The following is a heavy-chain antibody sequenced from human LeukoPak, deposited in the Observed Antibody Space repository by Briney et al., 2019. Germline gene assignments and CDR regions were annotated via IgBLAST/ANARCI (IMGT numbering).Heavy chain of an antibody. J-gene: IGHJ6*02. CDR2: ISSSSSTI. D-gene: IGHD2-2*01. V-gene: IGHV3-48*02. CDR1: GFTFSNYN. Sequence: GGSLRLSCAASGFTFSNYNMNWVRQAPGKGLEWVSYISSSSSTIKYADSVKGRFTISRDNAKNSLYLQMNSLRDEDTAVYYCAREVVVPAATSYYYYAMDVWGQGTTVTVSS. CDR3: AREVVVPAATSYYYYAMDV.